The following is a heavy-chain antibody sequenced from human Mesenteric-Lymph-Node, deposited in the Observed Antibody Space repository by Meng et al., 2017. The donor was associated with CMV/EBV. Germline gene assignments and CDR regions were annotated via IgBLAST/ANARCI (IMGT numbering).Heavy chain of an antibody. Sequence: SETLSLTCALYGESFSAHFWNWIRQPPGKGLEWIGEINHSGSTSYNPSLKSRVTISVDTSKNLFSLKLSSVTAADTAVYYCARGPGRYCTSTSCQKDGREYFQHWGQGTLVTVSS. D-gene: IGHD2-2*01. CDR3: ARGPGRYCTSTSCQKDGREYFQH. CDR1: GESFSAHF. V-gene: IGHV4-34*01. CDR2: INHSGST. J-gene: IGHJ1*01.